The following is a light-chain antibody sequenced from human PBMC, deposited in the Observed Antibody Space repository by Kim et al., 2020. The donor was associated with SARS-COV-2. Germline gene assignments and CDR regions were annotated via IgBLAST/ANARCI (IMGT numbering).Light chain of an antibody. Sequence: SAKLTRAQSGGHRTYAIGWHHQQPEKGPRYLMKLNSDGSHSKGDGIPDRFSGSSSGAERYLTISSLQSEDEADYYCQTWGTGIVVFGGGTQLTVL. J-gene: IGLJ2*01. CDR1: GGHRTYA. V-gene: IGLV4-69*01. CDR3: QTWGTGIVV. CDR2: LNSDGSH.